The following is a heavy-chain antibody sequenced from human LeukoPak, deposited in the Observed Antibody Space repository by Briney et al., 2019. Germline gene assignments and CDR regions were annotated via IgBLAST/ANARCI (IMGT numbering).Heavy chain of an antibody. V-gene: IGHV3-23*01. Sequence: PGGSLRLSCAGSGFTFSSYAMSWVRQAPGKGLEWVSAISGSGGSPYYADSVRGRFAISRDNSKNTLYLQMNSLRAEDTAVYYCARLGPYYFDSWGQGTLVIVSS. D-gene: IGHD2-21*01. CDR3: ARLGPYYFDS. CDR1: GFTFSSYA. J-gene: IGHJ4*02. CDR2: ISGSGGSP.